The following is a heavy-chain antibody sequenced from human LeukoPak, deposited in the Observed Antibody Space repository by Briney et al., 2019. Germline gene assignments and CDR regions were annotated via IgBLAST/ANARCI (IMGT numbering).Heavy chain of an antibody. D-gene: IGHD3-16*01. CDR1: GYTFTGYY. Sequence: ASVKVSCRASGYTFTGYYMHWVRQAPGQGLEWMGWMNPNSGGTSYAQKFQGRVTMTRDTSISTAYMELSRLRSDDTAVYYCARDRGSLDAFDIWGQGTMVTVSS. V-gene: IGHV1-2*02. CDR2: MNPNSGGT. CDR3: ARDRGSLDAFDI. J-gene: IGHJ3*02.